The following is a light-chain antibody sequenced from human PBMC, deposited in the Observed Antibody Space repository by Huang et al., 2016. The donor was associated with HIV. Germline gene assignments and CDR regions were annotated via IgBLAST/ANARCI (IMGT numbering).Light chain of an antibody. Sequence: EIVLTQSPGTLSLSPGERATLSCSASQSVSSCYLAWYQQKPGQGPMLLFYGASSRATGIPYWFSGSGSVTDFTLTISRLEPEDFAVYYCQQYDSSPWTFGQGTKVEIK. J-gene: IGKJ1*01. V-gene: IGKV3-20*01. CDR3: QQYDSSPWT. CDR1: QSVSSCY. CDR2: GAS.